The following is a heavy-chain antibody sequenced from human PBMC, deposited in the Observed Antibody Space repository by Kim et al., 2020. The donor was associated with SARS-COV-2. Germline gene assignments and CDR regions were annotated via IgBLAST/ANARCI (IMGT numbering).Heavy chain of an antibody. D-gene: IGHD3-3*01. Sequence: SVKGRFTISRDNSKNTLYLQMNSLRAEDTAVYYCAKERGPTIFGVVCFDYWGQGTLVTVSS. J-gene: IGHJ4*02. V-gene: IGHV3-23*01. CDR3: AKERGPTIFGVVCFDY.